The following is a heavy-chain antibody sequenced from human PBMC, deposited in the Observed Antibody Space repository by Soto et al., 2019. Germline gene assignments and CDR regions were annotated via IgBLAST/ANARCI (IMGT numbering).Heavy chain of an antibody. V-gene: IGHV1-18*01. CDR1: GYTFTSYG. J-gene: IGHJ4*02. CDR3: ARDWAEAGPLAY. CDR2: IRAYNGNT. D-gene: IGHD6-13*01. Sequence: QVQLVQYGAEVKKPGASVKVSCKASGYTFTSYGISWVRQAPGQGLEWMGWIRAYNGNTNYAQKLQGRVTMTTDTATSTADMELRSLRSDDTAVYYCARDWAEAGPLAYWGQGTLVTVSS.